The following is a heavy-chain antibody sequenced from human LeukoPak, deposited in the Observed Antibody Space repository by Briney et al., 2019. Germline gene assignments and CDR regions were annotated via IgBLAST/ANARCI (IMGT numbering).Heavy chain of an antibody. J-gene: IGHJ4*02. CDR2: ISSSGSTI. D-gene: IGHD2-2*01. V-gene: IGHV3-48*04. CDR1: GFTFSSYA. Sequence: SGGSLRLSCAASGFTFSSYAMHWVRQAPGKGLEWVSYISSSGSTIYYADSVKGRFTISRDNAKNSLYLQMNSLRAEDTAVYYCASLGYCSSTSCSWGQADYWGQGTLVTVSS. CDR3: ASLGYCSSTSCSWGQADY.